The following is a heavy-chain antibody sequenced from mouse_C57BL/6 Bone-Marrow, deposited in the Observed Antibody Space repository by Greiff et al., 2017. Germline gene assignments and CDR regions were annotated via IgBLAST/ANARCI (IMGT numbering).Heavy chain of an antibody. J-gene: IGHJ2*01. D-gene: IGHD1-1*01. Sequence: QVHVKQPGAELVKPGASVKMSCKASGYTFTSSWITWVKQRPGQGLEWIGDIYPGSGSTNYNEKFKSKATLTVDTSSSTAYMQLSSLTSEDSAVYYCARNYGSSYYPCDYWGQGTTRTVSS. V-gene: IGHV1-55*01. CDR2: IYPGSGST. CDR3: ARNYGSSYYPCDY. CDR1: GYTFTSSW.